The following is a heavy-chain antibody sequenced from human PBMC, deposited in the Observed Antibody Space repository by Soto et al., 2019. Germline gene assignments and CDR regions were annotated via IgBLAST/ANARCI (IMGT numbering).Heavy chain of an antibody. CDR2: ISSSSSTI. Sequence: GGSLRLSCAASGFTFSSYSMNWVRQAPGKGLEWVSYISSSSSTIYYADSVKGRFTISRDNAKNSLYLQMNSLRAEDTAVYYCARAGVGYYDVWSGYYTVAFDIWGQGTMVTVSS. CDR1: GFTFSSYS. D-gene: IGHD3-3*01. J-gene: IGHJ3*02. V-gene: IGHV3-48*01. CDR3: ARAGVGYYDVWSGYYTVAFDI.